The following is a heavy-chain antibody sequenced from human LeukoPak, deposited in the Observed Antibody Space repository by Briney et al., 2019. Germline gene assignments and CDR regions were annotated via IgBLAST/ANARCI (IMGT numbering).Heavy chain of an antibody. J-gene: IGHJ4*02. CDR1: GFTFSSYS. D-gene: IGHD2-2*02. Sequence: GGSLRLSCAASGFTFSSYSMNWVRQAPGKGLEWISYISSSSSTIYYADSVKGRFTISRDNAKNSLYLQMNSLRAEDTAVYYCARWGDCTSCYTGGYWGQGTLVTVSS. CDR3: ARWGDCTSCYTGGY. V-gene: IGHV3-48*01. CDR2: ISSSSSTI.